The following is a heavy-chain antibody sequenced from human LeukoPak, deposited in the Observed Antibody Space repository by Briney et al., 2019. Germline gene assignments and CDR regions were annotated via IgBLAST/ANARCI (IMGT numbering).Heavy chain of an antibody. V-gene: IGHV3-23*01. D-gene: IGHD2-21*02. CDR3: AKLPLQDCRGNWFDP. J-gene: IGHJ5*02. Sequence: PGGSLRLSCAASGFTFSSYAMSWVRQAPGKGLEWVSAISGSGGSTYYADSVKGRFTISRDNSKNTLYLQMSSLRAEDTAVYYCAKLPLQDCRGNWFDPWGQGTLVTVSS. CDR2: ISGSGGST. CDR1: GFTFSSYA.